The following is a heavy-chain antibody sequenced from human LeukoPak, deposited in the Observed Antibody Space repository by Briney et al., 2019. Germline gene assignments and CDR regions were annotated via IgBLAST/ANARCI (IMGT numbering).Heavy chain of an antibody. V-gene: IGHV3-15*01. CDR2: IKSKTDGGTT. Sequence: PGGSLRLSCAASGFTFSSHWMHWVRQAPGKGLEWVGRIKSKTDGGTTDYAAPVKGRFTISRDDSKNMLYLQMNSLKTEDTAVYYCTTELRLRLGVSRSAHWGQGTLVTVSS. J-gene: IGHJ4*02. D-gene: IGHD3-16*01. CDR1: GFTFSSHW. CDR3: TTELRLRLGVSRSAH.